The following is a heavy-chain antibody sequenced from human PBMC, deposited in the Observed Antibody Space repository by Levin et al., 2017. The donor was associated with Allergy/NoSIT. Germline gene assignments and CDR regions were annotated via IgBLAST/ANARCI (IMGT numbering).Heavy chain of an antibody. Sequence: GGSLRLSCAASGFTFSAYNMNWVRQAPERGLEWLAYITTDSTVYYADSVKGRFTISRDNAKNSLYLQMNSLRVDDTAVYYCTRDPPGSHFDYWGQGTLVTVSS. CDR3: TRDPPGSHFDY. V-gene: IGHV3-69-1*01. CDR2: ITTDSTV. J-gene: IGHJ4*02. CDR1: GFTFSAYN. D-gene: IGHD1-26*01.